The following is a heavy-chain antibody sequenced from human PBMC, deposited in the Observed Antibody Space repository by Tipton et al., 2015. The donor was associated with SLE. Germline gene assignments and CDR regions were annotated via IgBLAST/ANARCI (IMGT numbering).Heavy chain of an antibody. Sequence: QSGPEVKNPGASVKVSCKASGYTFANYGISWVRQAPGQGLEWMGWISAYNGNTNYAQKFQDRFTMTTDTSTSTANMELRSLRSDDTAVYYWARDRAYSSEWSEWFDPWGQGTLVTVSS. CDR3: ARDRAYSSEWSEWFDP. CDR2: ISAYNGNT. CDR1: GYTFANYG. D-gene: IGHD6-25*01. V-gene: IGHV1-18*01. J-gene: IGHJ5*02.